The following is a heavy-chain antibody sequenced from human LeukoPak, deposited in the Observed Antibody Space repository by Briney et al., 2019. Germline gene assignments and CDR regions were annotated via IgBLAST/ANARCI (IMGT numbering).Heavy chain of an antibody. CDR3: ARDGGATMVRGVATYDS. CDR2: ISYSGDTI. J-gene: IGHJ4*02. V-gene: IGHV3-11*04. CDR1: EFTFSDYY. Sequence: GGSLRLSCAASEFTFSDYYMSWIRQAPGKGLEGVSYISYSGDTIYYADSVKGRFTISRDNAKSSLFLQMNSLRAEDTAVYYCARDGGATMVRGVATYDSWGQGTLVTVSS. D-gene: IGHD3-10*01.